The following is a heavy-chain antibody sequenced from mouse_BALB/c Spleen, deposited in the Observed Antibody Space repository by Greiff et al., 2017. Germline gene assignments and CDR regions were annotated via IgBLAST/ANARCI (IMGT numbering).Heavy chain of an antibody. D-gene: IGHD2-10*02. CDR3: AREEYGNFAY. CDR1: GFTFSDYY. Sequence: EVQGVESGGGLVKPGGSLKLSCAASGFTFSDYYMYWVRQTPEKRLEWVATISDGGSYTYYPDSVKGRFTISRDNAKNNLYLQMSSLKSEDTAMYYCAREEYGNFAYWGQGTLVTVSA. J-gene: IGHJ3*01. CDR2: ISDGGSYT. V-gene: IGHV5-4*02.